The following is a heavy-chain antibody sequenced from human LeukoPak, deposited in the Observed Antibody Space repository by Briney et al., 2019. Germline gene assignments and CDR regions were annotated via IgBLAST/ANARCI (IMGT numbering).Heavy chain of an antibody. CDR2: ISGSGGST. J-gene: IGHJ3*02. Sequence: GGSLRLSCAASGFTFSSYSMNWVRQAPGKGLEWVSAISGSGGSTYYADSVKGRFTISRDNSKNTLYLQLNSLRAEDTAVYYCAKDGVNNYYDRWFDIWGQGTMVTVSS. V-gene: IGHV3-23*01. CDR3: AKDGVNNYYDRWFDI. CDR1: GFTFSSYS. D-gene: IGHD3-22*01.